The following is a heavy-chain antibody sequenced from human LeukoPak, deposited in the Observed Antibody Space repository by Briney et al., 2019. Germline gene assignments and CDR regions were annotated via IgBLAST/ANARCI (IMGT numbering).Heavy chain of an antibody. CDR1: GGSISSYY. CDR2: IYYSGGT. Sequence: PSETLSLTCTVSGGSISSYYWSWIRQPPGKGLEWIGYIYYSGGTNYNPSLKSRVTISVDTSKNQFSLKLSSVTAADTAVYYCAREDYDDSGGWYFDLWGRGTLVTVSS. V-gene: IGHV4-59*12. CDR3: AREDYDDSGGWYFDL. D-gene: IGHD3-3*01. J-gene: IGHJ2*01.